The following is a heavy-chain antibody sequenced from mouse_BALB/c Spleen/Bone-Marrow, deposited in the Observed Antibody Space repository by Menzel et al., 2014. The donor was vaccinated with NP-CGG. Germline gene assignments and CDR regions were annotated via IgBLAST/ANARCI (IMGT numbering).Heavy chain of an antibody. V-gene: IGHV1-80*01. CDR3: ARETYGNAWFAY. CDR2: IYPGDGDT. Sequence: QVQLQQPGAELVRPGPSVKISCKASGYAFSDYWMNWVKQRPGQGLEWIGQIYPGDGDTNYIGKFKGKATLTADKSSSTAYMQLSSLTSEDSAVYFCARETYGNAWFAYWGQGTLVTVSA. CDR1: GYAFSDYW. D-gene: IGHD2-1*01. J-gene: IGHJ3*01.